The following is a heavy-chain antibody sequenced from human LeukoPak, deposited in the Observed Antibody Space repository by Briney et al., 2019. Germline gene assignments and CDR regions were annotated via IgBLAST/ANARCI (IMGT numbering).Heavy chain of an antibody. J-gene: IGHJ4*02. D-gene: IGHD1-26*01. CDR2: TSGSGGST. CDR3: AKGRGSLDN. CDR1: GFTFTDSY. Sequence: GGSLRLSCAASGFTFTDSYMTWVRQAPGKGLEWVSGTSGSGGSTYYADSVKGRFTISRDNSKNTLYLQMNSLRAEDTAVYYCAKGRGSLDNWGQGTLVTVSS. V-gene: IGHV3-23*01.